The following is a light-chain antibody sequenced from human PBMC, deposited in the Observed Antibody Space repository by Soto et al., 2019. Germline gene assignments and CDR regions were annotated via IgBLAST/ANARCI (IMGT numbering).Light chain of an antibody. Sequence: EIVLTQSPATLSLSPGERATLSCRASQSVSSYLAWYQQKPGQAPRLLIYDASNRATGIPARFSGSGSGTDVTLPICSLEPEDFAVDYCQQRSNWPPYTFGQGTKLEIK. CDR3: QQRSNWPPYT. CDR2: DAS. J-gene: IGKJ2*01. V-gene: IGKV3-11*01. CDR1: QSVSSY.